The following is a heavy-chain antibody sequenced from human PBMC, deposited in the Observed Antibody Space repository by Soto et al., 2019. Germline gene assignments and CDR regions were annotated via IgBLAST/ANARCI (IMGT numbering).Heavy chain of an antibody. CDR3: ARDLGQQLVDY. CDR1: GYTFTSYG. J-gene: IGHJ4*02. D-gene: IGHD6-13*01. Sequence: QVQLVQSGAEVKKPGASVKVSCKASGYTFTSYGISWVRQAPGQGLEWMGWISAHNGNTKYAQKLQGRVTMSTATSTSTAYIELRRLRSDDTAVYYCARDLGQQLVDYWGQGTLVTVSS. CDR2: ISAHNGNT. V-gene: IGHV1-18*01.